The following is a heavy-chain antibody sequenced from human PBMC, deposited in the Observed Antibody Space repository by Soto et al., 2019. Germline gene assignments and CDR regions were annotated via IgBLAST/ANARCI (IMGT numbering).Heavy chain of an antibody. D-gene: IGHD2-21*01. CDR1: CGSISSGGYY. J-gene: IGHJ3*02. V-gene: IGHV4-31*03. CDR2: IYYSGST. CDR3: ARCGRTDALDI. Sequence: PSETLSLTCTVSCGSISSGGYYWSWIRQHPGKGLEWIGYIYYSGSTYYNPSLKSRVTISVDTSKNQFSLKLSSVTAADTAVYYCARCGRTDALDIWGEATKVSVSS.